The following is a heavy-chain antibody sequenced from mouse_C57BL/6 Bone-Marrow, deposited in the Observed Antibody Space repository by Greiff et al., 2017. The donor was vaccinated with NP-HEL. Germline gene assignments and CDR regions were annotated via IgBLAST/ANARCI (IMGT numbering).Heavy chain of an antibody. CDR1: GYSFTDYN. V-gene: IGHV1-39*01. CDR2: INPNSGTT. J-gene: IGHJ1*03. Sequence: VQLQQSGPELVKPGASVKISCKASGYSFTDYNMNWVKQSNGKSLEWIGVINPNSGTTSYNQKFKGKATLTVDPSSSTAYMQLNSLTAEDSAVYYCARPHYYGSSLYWYFDVWGTGTTVTVSS. D-gene: IGHD1-1*01. CDR3: ARPHYYGSSLYWYFDV.